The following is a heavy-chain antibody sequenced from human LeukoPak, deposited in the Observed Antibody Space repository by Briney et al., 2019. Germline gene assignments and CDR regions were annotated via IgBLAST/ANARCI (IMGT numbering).Heavy chain of an antibody. CDR1: GYSISSGYY. J-gene: IGHJ5*02. CDR2: IYTSGST. D-gene: IGHD3-10*01. V-gene: IGHV4-4*07. CDR3: ARGARRYYGSGSYYNAHNWFDP. Sequence: SETLSLTCTVSGYSISSGYYWSWIRRPAGKGLEWIGRIYTSGSTNYNPSLKSRVTMSVDTSKNQFSLKLSSVTAADTAVYYCARGARRYYGSGSYYNAHNWFDPWGQGTLVTVSS.